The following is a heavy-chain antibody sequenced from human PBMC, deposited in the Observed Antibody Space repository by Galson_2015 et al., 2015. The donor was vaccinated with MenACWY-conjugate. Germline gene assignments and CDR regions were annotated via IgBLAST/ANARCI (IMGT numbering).Heavy chain of an antibody. CDR1: GGSTSSKGYY. Sequence: SETLSLTCTVSGGSTSSKGYYWGWIRQPPGKGLEWIGSIYGTGTTYYNPSLKSRVTVSRDVSTNQFSLRLSSVTAADTAVYYCCMTDQATIAGRYVAYYRYMDVWGNGTTVTVSS. CDR3: CMTDQATIAGRYVAYYRYMDV. D-gene: IGHD2-8*01. CDR2: IYGTGTT. V-gene: IGHV4-39*01. J-gene: IGHJ6*03.